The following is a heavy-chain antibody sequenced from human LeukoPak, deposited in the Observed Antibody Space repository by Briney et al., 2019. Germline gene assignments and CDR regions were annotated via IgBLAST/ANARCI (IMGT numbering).Heavy chain of an antibody. CDR2: ISSSSSTI. J-gene: IGHJ4*02. Sequence: SGGSLRLSCAASGFTFSSFSMNWVRQAPGKGLEWVSYISSSSSTIYYADSVKGRFTISRDNAKNSLYLQMNSLRAEDTAVYYCARGIAAAGTSWGQGTLVTVSS. V-gene: IGHV3-48*01. CDR3: ARGIAAAGTS. CDR1: GFTFSSFS. D-gene: IGHD6-13*01.